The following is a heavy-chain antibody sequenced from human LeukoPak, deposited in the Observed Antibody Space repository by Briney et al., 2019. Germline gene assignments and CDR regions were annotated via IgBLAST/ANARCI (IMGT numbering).Heavy chain of an antibody. CDR2: INHSGST. J-gene: IGHJ4*02. CDR3: ARALWPYYYDSSGYQRYFDY. D-gene: IGHD3-22*01. V-gene: IGHV4-34*01. CDR1: GGSFSGYY. Sequence: SETLSLTCAVSGGSFSGYYWSWIRQPPGKGPEWIGEINHSGSTNYNPSLKSRVTISVDTSKNQFSLKPSSVTAADTAVYYCARALWPYYYDSSGYQRYFDYWGQGTLVTVSS.